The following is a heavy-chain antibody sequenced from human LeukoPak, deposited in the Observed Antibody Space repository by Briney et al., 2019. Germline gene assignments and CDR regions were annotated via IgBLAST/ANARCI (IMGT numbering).Heavy chain of an antibody. CDR3: ATIYGDFTDFDS. D-gene: IGHD4-17*01. J-gene: IGHJ4*02. CDR1: GGSFSDSY. CDR2: VTHDGRI. V-gene: IGHV4-34*01. Sequence: PSETLSLTCAVHGGSFSDSYWNWIRQPPGKGLEWIGEVTHDGRINYNPSLRGRVTISVDTSMNQFSLRLTPVTAADTAVYYCATIYGDFTDFDSWAQGILVTASS.